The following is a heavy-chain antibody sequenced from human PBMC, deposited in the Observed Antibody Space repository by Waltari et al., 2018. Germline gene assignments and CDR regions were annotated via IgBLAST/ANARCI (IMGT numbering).Heavy chain of an antibody. Sequence: EVQLVQSGAEVKQPGESLKISCQTSGYTFTTYWIGWVRQTADKGLEWMATIYPGDADPRYSPSFRGHVTISVDKSVNTAYLHWSALKASDTAMYFCVRLNDVYSRHVDYWGQGTLVTVTS. CDR2: IYPGDADP. CDR3: VRLNDVYSRHVDY. J-gene: IGHJ4*02. V-gene: IGHV5-51*03. D-gene: IGHD4-4*01. CDR1: GYTFTTYW.